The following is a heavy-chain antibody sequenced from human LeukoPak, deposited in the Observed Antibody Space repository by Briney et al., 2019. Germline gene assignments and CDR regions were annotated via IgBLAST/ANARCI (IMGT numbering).Heavy chain of an antibody. V-gene: IGHV1-2*02. CDR3: ARDSLAINIARYSWFDP. CDR1: GYTFTGYY. D-gene: IGHD2-2*02. J-gene: IGHJ5*02. CDR2: INPNSGGT. Sequence: GASVKVSCKASGYTFTGYYMHWVRQAPGQGLEWMGWINPNSGGTNYAQKFQGRVTMTRDTSISTAYMELSRLRSDDTAVYYCARDSLAINIARYSWFDPWGQGTLVTVSS.